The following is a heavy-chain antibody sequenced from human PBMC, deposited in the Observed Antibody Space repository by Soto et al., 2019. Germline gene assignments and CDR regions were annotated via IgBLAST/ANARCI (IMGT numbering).Heavy chain of an antibody. CDR3: ARGRSGYCSSTSCWGYYYYGMDV. Sequence: PSETLSLTCDVSGGSIINNYWSWIRQPPGKGLEWIGYIYYSGSTNYNPSLKSRVTISVDTSKNQFSLKLSSVTAADTAVYYCARGRSGYCSSTSCWGYYYYGMDVWGQGTTVTVSS. D-gene: IGHD2-2*03. J-gene: IGHJ6*02. CDR1: GGSIINNY. V-gene: IGHV4-59*01. CDR2: IYYSGST.